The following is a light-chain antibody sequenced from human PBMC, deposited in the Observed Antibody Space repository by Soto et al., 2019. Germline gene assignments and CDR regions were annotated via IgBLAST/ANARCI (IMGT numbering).Light chain of an antibody. J-gene: IGLJ1*01. CDR2: DVS. V-gene: IGLV2-14*01. Sequence: QSALTQPASVSGSPGQSITISCTGTSSDVGGYNYVSWYQQYPGKAPKLMIYDVSNRPSGVSNRFSGSKSGNTASLTISGLQAEDEADYYCSSYTSSSTNYVFGTGTKLTVL. CDR3: SSYTSSSTNYV. CDR1: SSDVGGYNY.